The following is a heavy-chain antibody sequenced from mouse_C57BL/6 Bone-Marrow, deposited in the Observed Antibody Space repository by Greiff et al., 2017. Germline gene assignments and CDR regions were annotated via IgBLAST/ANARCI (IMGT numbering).Heavy chain of an antibody. J-gene: IGHJ2*01. CDR2: ISYDGSN. CDR3: ARDYKSFDY. CDR1: GYSITSGYY. D-gene: IGHD1-3*01. Sequence: EVQLKESGPGLVKPSQSLSLTCSVTGYSITSGYYWNWIRQFPGNKLEWKGYISYDGSNNYNPSLKNRISITRDTSKNQFFLKLNSVTTEDTATYYCARDYKSFDYWGQGTTLTVSS. V-gene: IGHV3-6*01.